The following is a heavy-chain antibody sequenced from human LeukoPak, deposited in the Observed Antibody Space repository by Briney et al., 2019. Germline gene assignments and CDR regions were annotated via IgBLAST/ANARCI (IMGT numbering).Heavy chain of an antibody. V-gene: IGHV1-18*01. CDR1: GYTFTSYG. CDR2: VSAYNGNT. Sequence: ATVKVSCTASGYTFTSYGISWVRHAPGQGLEWMGWVSAYNGNTNYAQKLQGRVTMTTDTSTSTAYLELKSLRSDDTAVYYCARDYYDSSGYYYVAGWFDPWGQGTLVT. CDR3: ARDYYDSSGYYYVAGWFDP. D-gene: IGHD3-22*01. J-gene: IGHJ5*02.